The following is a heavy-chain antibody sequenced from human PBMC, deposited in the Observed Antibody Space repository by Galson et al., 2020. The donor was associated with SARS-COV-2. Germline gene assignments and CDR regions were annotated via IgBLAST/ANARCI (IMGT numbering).Heavy chain of an antibody. CDR2: FDPEDGET. Sequence: ASVKVSCKVSGYTLTELSMHWVRQAPGKGLEWMGGFDPEDGETIYAQKFQGRVTMTEDTSTDTAYMELSSLRSKDTAVYYCATGPAVAGTLSGYYYYYGMDVWGQGTTVTVSS. V-gene: IGHV1-24*01. D-gene: IGHD6-19*01. CDR3: ATGPAVAGTLSGYYYYYGMDV. J-gene: IGHJ6*02. CDR1: GYTLTELS.